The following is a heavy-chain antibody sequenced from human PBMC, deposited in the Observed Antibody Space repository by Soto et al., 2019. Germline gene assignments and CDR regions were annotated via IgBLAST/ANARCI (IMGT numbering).Heavy chain of an antibody. CDR1: NGSMTSSLW. CDR2: VAQSGFT. V-gene: IGHV4-4*02. J-gene: IGHJ4*02. D-gene: IGHD5-12*01. Sequence: QLQLQESGPGLVKPSGTLSLTCTVSNGSMTSSLWWSWVRQSPGKGLEWIGEVAQSGFTSYNPSLKSRLTISQVRSNNQFSLRLTSVTAADTAVYYCARNRYGGYDFDSWGQGTLVTVSS. CDR3: ARNRYGGYDFDS.